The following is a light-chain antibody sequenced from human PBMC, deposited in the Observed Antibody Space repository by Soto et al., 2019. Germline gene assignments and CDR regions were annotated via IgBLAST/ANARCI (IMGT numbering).Light chain of an antibody. CDR1: QSVSSY. Sequence: EIVLTQSPATLSLSPGERATLSCRASQSVSSYLAWYQQKPGQAPRLLIYDASNRATGIPARFSGSGSGTDFTLTISILEPEDFAVYDCQQRSNWPPVTFGQGTKVEIK. CDR3: QQRSNWPPVT. J-gene: IGKJ1*01. V-gene: IGKV3-11*01. CDR2: DAS.